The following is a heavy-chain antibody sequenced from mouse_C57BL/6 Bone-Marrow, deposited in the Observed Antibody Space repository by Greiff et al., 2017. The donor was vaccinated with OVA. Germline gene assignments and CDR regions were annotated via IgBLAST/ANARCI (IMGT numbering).Heavy chain of an antibody. Sequence: VQLQQSGPVLVKPGASVKMSCKASGYTFTDYYMNWVKQSHGKSLEWIGVINPYNGGTSYNQKFKGKATLTVDKSSSTAYMELNSLTSEDSAVYYCARRIYYYGYWYFDVWGTGTTVTVSS. V-gene: IGHV1-19*01. CDR2: INPYNGGT. CDR1: GYTFTDYY. D-gene: IGHD1-1*01. CDR3: ARRIYYYGYWYFDV. J-gene: IGHJ1*03.